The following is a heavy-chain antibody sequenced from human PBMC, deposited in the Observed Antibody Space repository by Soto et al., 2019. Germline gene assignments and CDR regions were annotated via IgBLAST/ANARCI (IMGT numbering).Heavy chain of an antibody. CDR1: GFTFSSYE. J-gene: IGHJ4*02. CDR3: ARGVGATDFDY. D-gene: IGHD1-26*01. CDR2: ISSSGSTI. Sequence: WGSLRLSCAASGFTFSSYEMNWVRQAPGKGLEWVSYISSSGSTIYYADSVKGRFTISRDNAKNSLYLQMNSLRAEDTAVYYCARGVGATDFDYWGQGTLVTVSS. V-gene: IGHV3-48*03.